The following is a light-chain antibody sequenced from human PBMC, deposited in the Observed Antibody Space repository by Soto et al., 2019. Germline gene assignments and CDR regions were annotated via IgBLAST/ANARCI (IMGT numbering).Light chain of an antibody. CDR3: HQRSNWYT. CDR2: DAF. Sequence: EVVLTQSPATLSLSPGERATLSCRASQGVNNFVAWYQQKPGQAPRLLIFDAFKRATGIPDRFSGSGSGTDFTLTISSLEPEDGAVYYCHQRSNWYTSGQGTKLEIK. V-gene: IGKV3-11*01. CDR1: QGVNNF. J-gene: IGKJ2*01.